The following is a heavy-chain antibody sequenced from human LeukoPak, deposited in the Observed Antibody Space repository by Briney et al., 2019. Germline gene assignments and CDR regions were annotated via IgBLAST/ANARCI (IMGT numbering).Heavy chain of an antibody. CDR2: ISYNGSNK. J-gene: IGHJ4*02. V-gene: IGHV3-30*01. D-gene: IGHD3-10*01. Sequence: PGGSLRLSCAASGFTFSSYAMHWVRQAPGKGLEWVAVISYNGSNKYYADSVKGRFTISRDNSKNTLYLKMNSLRAEDTAVCDCARIGSGSHLGYWGQRTLVTVS. CDR3: ARIGSGSHLGY. CDR1: GFTFSSYA.